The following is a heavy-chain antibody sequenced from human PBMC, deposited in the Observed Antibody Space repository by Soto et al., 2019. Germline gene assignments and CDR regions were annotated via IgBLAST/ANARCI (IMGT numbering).Heavy chain of an antibody. J-gene: IGHJ6*02. V-gene: IGHV4-31*03. D-gene: IGHD1-26*01. CDR1: GGSISSGGYY. Sequence: SETLSLTCTVSGGSISSGGYYWSWIRQHPGKGLEWIGYIYYSGSTYYNPSLKSRVTISVDTSKNQFSLKLSSVTAADTAVYYCASLVGATTYYYYGMDVWGQGTTVTVSS. CDR2: IYYSGST. CDR3: ASLVGATTYYYYGMDV.